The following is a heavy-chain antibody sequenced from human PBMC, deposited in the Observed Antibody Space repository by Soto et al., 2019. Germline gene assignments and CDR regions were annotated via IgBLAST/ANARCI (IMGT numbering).Heavy chain of an antibody. CDR1: GFTFSSYG. CDR3: ATDY. CDR2: ISYDGSNK. J-gene: IGHJ4*02. V-gene: IGHV3-30*03. Sequence: QVQLVESGGGVVQPGRSLRLSCAASGFTFSSYGMHWVRQAPGKGLEWVAVISYDGSNKYYADSLKGRFTISRDNSKNTLYLQMNSLRAEDTAVYYCATDYWGQGTLVTVSS.